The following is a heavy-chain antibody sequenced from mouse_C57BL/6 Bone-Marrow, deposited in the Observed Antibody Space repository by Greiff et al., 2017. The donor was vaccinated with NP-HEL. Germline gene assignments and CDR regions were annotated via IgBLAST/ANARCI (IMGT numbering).Heavy chain of an antibody. Sequence: QVQLQQPGAELVRPGTSVKLSCKASGYTFTSYWMHWVKQRPGQGLEWIGVIDPSDSYTNYNQKFKGKATLTVDTSSSTAYMQLSSLTSEDSAVYYCAHIYDGYLDYWGQGTTLTVSS. V-gene: IGHV1-59*01. CDR2: IDPSDSYT. J-gene: IGHJ2*01. D-gene: IGHD2-3*01. CDR1: GYTFTSYW. CDR3: AHIYDGYLDY.